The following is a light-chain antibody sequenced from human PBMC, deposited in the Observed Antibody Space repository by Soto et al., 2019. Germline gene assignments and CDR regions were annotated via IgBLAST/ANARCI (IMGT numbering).Light chain of an antibody. Sequence: QSALTQPASVSGSPGQSITISCTGTSSDVGGYKYVSWYQQHPGKAPKLMIYDVSNRPSGVSIRFSGSKTGNTASLTISGLQAEDEADYYCSSYTSSSTFYVFGTGTKVTVL. CDR1: SSDVGGYKY. V-gene: IGLV2-14*01. CDR3: SSYTSSSTFYV. CDR2: DVS. J-gene: IGLJ1*01.